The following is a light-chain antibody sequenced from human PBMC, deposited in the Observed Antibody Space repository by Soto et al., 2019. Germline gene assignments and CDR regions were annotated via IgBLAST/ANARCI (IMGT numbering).Light chain of an antibody. Sequence: EIVMTQSPATLSVSPGERATLSCRASQSVYINLAWYQHKPGLAPRLLIYGASTRATGIPDRFSGSGSGTEFTLTISSLQSEDFSVYYCQHYNNWPLLTFGGGTKVEIK. CDR3: QHYNNWPLLT. CDR1: QSVYIN. CDR2: GAS. V-gene: IGKV3-15*01. J-gene: IGKJ4*01.